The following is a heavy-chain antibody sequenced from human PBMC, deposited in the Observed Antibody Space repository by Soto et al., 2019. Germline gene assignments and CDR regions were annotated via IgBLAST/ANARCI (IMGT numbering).Heavy chain of an antibody. CDR1: GFSLSTSGMC. CDR3: ARISYYYDSSGHPVGTADDI. Sequence: SGPTLVNPTPTLTLTCTFSGFSLSTSGMCVSWIRQPPGKALERLALIDWDDDNYYSTSLKTRLTISKDTSKNQVDLTMTNMDPVDTATYYCARISYYYDSSGHPVGTADDISGQRTIV. CDR2: IDWDDDN. V-gene: IGHV2-70*01. D-gene: IGHD3-22*01. J-gene: IGHJ3*02.